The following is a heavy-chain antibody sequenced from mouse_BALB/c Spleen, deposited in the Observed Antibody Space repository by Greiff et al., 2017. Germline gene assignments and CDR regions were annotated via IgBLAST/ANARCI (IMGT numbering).Heavy chain of an antibody. CDR3: ARRSPYYFDY. Sequence: QVQLQKSGAELARPGASVKMSCKASGYTFTSYTMHWVKQRPGQGLEWIGYINPSSGYTNYNQKFKDKATLTSDKSSSTAYMQLISLTSEDSAVYYCARRSPYYFDYWGQGTTLTVSS. J-gene: IGHJ2*01. CDR2: INPSSGYT. D-gene: IGHD1-1*01. V-gene: IGHV1-4*01. CDR1: GYTFTSYT.